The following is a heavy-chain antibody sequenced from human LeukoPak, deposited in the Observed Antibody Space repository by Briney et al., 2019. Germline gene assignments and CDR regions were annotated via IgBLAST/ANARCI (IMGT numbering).Heavy chain of an antibody. CDR3: ARVTSSWAGFDY. V-gene: IGHV1-2*06. Sequence: ASVKVSCKASGYTFTGYYMHWVRQAPGQGLEWMGRINPNSGGTNYAQKFQGRVTMTRDTSISTAYMELSRLRSDDTAVYYCARVTSSWAGFDYWGQGTLVTVS. J-gene: IGHJ4*02. D-gene: IGHD6-13*01. CDR2: INPNSGGT. CDR1: GYTFTGYY.